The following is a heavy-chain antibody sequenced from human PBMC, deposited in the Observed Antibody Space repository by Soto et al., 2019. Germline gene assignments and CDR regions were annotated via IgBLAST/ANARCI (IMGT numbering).Heavy chain of an antibody. CDR3: SREIFRLGARPYYYYGMDV. CDR2: IIPIFGTA. Sequence: QVQLVQSGAEVKKPGSSVKVSCKASGGTFSSYAISWVRQAPGQGLEWMGGIIPIFGTAKYAQKFQGRVTITADESTSTAYMELSSLRSEDTAVYYCSREIFRLGARPYYYYGMDVWGQGTTVTVSS. CDR1: GGTFSSYA. J-gene: IGHJ6*02. D-gene: IGHD1-26*01. V-gene: IGHV1-69*01.